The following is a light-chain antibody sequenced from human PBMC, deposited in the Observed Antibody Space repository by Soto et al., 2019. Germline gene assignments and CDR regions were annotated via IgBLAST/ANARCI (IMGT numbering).Light chain of an antibody. Sequence: EIVLTQSPGTLSLSPGERATLSCRASQSVSSSYLAWYQQKPGQAPRLLIYGASSRAAGIPDRFSGSGSGTYFTLTISRLEPEDVATYCCQQYNSLWTFGQGTKVEIK. CDR1: QSVSSSY. CDR2: GAS. V-gene: IGKV3-20*01. CDR3: QQYNSLWT. J-gene: IGKJ1*01.